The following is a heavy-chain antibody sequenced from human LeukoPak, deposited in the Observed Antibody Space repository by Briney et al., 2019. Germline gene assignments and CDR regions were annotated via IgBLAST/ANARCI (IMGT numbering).Heavy chain of an antibody. J-gene: IGHJ3*02. CDR3: ARGGDRVVPAAIDAFDI. CDR1: GGTFSSYA. CDR2: IIPIFGTA. Sequence: ASVKVSCKASGGTFSSYAISWVRQAPGQGLEWMGGIIPIFGTANYAQKFQGRVTITADKSTSTAYMELSSLRSEDTAVYYCARGGDRVVPAAIDAFDIWGRGTMVTVSS. V-gene: IGHV1-69*06. D-gene: IGHD2-2*01.